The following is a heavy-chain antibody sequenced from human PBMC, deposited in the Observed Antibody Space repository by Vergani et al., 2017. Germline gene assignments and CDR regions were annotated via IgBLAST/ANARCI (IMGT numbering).Heavy chain of an antibody. CDR3: ARMVIAATSNYYYYAMDV. D-gene: IGHD5-12*01. CDR2: ISSSSSYI. Sequence: EVQLVESGGGLVKPGGSLRLSCAASRFTFNRYSMNWVRQAPGKGLEWVSSISSSSSYIYYADSVKGRFTISRDNAKNSLYLQMNSLRAEDTAVYYCARMVIAATSNYYYYAMDVWGQGTTVTVSS. J-gene: IGHJ6*02. CDR1: RFTFNRYS. V-gene: IGHV3-21*01.